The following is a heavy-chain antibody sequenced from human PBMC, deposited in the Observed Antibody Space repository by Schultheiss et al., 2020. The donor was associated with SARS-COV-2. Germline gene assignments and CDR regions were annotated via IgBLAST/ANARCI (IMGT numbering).Heavy chain of an antibody. V-gene: IGHV1-46*01. Sequence: ASVKVSCKASGYTFTGYYMHWVRQAPGQGLEWMGIINPSGGSTSYAQKFQGRVTITADESTSTAYMELSSLRSEDTAVYYCARAIGGCSGNTCYFDYWGQGTLVTVSS. CDR1: GYTFTGYY. CDR3: ARAIGGCSGNTCYFDY. CDR2: INPSGGST. D-gene: IGHD2-15*01. J-gene: IGHJ4*02.